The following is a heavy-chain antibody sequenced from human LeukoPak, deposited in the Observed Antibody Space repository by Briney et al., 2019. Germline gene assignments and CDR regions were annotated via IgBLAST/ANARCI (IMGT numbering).Heavy chain of an antibody. J-gene: IGHJ6*03. Sequence: SETLSLTCTVSGGSISSSSYYWGWIRQPPGKGLEWIGNIYYSGSTYYNPSLKSRVTISVDTSKNQFSLKLSSVTAADTAVYYCARVYGSGSYYNGYYYYMDVWGKGTTVTISS. CDR3: ARVYGSGSYYNGYYYYMDV. CDR2: IYYSGST. CDR1: GGSISSSSYY. V-gene: IGHV4-39*01. D-gene: IGHD3-10*01.